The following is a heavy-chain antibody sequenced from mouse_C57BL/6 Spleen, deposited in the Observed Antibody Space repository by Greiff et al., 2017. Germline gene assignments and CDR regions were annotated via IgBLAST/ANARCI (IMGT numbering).Heavy chain of an antibody. CDR2: IYPGDGDT. J-gene: IGHJ1*03. D-gene: IGHD2-1*01. Sequence: QVQLKESGPELVKPGASVKISCKASGYAFSSSWMNWVKQRPGKGLEWIGRIYPGDGDTNYNGKFKGKATLTADKSSSTAYMQLSSLTSEDSAVYFCARLLGYFDVWGTGTTVTVSS. V-gene: IGHV1-82*01. CDR3: ARLLGYFDV. CDR1: GYAFSSSW.